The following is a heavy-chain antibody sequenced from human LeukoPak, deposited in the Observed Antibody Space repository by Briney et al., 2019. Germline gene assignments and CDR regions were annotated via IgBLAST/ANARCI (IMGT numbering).Heavy chain of an antibody. V-gene: IGHV4-31*03. J-gene: IGHJ6*02. CDR1: GGSISSGGYY. Sequence: SETLSLICTVSGGSISSGGYYWSWIRQHPGKGLEWIGYIYYSGSTYYNPSLKSRVTISVDTSKNQFSLKLSSVTAADTAVYYCARGRFSSSWYPSPYYYYYYGMDVWGQGTTVTVSS. CDR3: ARGRFSSSWYPSPYYYYYYGMDV. D-gene: IGHD6-13*01. CDR2: IYYSGST.